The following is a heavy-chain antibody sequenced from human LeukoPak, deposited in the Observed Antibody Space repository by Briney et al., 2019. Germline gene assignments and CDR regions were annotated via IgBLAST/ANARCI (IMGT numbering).Heavy chain of an antibody. CDR1: GFTVANDR. CDR2: VYGGGNT. CDR3: ARDGLVGALDY. J-gene: IGHJ4*02. V-gene: IGHV3-53*01. D-gene: IGHD1-26*01. Sequence: GGSLRLSCAASGFTVANDRMSWVRQPPGKGLEWVSTVYGGGNTAYTDSVEGRFTISRDNSKNTLYLQMNSLRAEDTAVYYCARDGLVGALDYWGQGTLVTVSS.